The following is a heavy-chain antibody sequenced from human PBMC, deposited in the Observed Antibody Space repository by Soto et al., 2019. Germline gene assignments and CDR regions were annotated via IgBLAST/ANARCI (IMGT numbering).Heavy chain of an antibody. CDR3: ARDGRAVNDY. Sequence: EVQLVESGGGLVQPGGSLRLSCAASGFTFSTYAMQWVRQAPGKGLEFVSSISSNGGTTNYAYSVKGRFTISRDNSRDTLYLQMGRLRPEDMAVYYCARDGRAVNDYWGQGTLVTVSS. J-gene: IGHJ4*02. CDR1: GFTFSTYA. CDR2: ISSNGGTT. D-gene: IGHD1-26*01. V-gene: IGHV3-64*01.